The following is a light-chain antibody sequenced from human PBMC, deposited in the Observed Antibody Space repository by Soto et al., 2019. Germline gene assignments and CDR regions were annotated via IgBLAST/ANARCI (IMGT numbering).Light chain of an antibody. CDR3: QQYGTSPWT. CDR1: QSVNSDY. V-gene: IGKV3-20*01. J-gene: IGKJ1*01. Sequence: EIVLTQSPGTLSLFPGERATLSCRATQSVNSDYLAWYQQKPGQAPRLLIYIASRRATGIPDRFSGSGSGTDFTLTINRLEPEDFVVYYCQQYGTSPWTFGQGTKVEIK. CDR2: IAS.